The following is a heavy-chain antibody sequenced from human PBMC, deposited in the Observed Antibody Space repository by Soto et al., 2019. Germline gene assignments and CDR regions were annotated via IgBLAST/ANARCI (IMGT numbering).Heavy chain of an antibody. J-gene: IGHJ5*02. D-gene: IGHD3-3*01. V-gene: IGHV4-34*01. CDR2: INHSGST. CDR3: ARVYHFWSGYVRSDP. Sequence: SETLSLTCAVYGGSFSGYYWSWIRQPPGKGLEWIGEINHSGSTNYNPSLKSRVTISVDTSKNQFSLKLSSVTAADTAVYYCARVYHFWSGYVRSDPWGQGTLVTVSS. CDR1: GGSFSGYY.